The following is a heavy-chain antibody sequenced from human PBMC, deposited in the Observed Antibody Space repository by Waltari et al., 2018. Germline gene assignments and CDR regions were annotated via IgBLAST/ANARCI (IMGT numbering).Heavy chain of an antibody. Sequence: VQLLESGGGRVQRGGSLRVQCPASGLTFNNYAMSWVRQAPGRVLVWFSAISSDGGNTYSAPSVKGRFTISRDYSKGTVSLQMNSLRAEDTAVYYCARDREGISWTLDYWGQGTLVTVSS. CDR3: ARDREGISWTLDY. D-gene: IGHD6-13*01. CDR2: ISSDGGNT. J-gene: IGHJ4*02. CDR1: GLTFNNYA. V-gene: IGHV3-23*01.